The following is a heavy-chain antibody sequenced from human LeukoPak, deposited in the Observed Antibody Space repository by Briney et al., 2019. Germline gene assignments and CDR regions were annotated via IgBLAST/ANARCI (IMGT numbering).Heavy chain of an antibody. CDR1: GGTFSSYA. CDR3: ARDRGIVGAPFDY. Sequence: SVKVSCKASGGTFSSYAISWVRQAPGQGLEWMGGIIPIFGTANYAQKFQGRVTITADESTSTAYMELSSLRSEDTAVYYCARDRGIVGAPFDYWGQGTLVTVSS. CDR2: IIPIFGTA. J-gene: IGHJ4*02. V-gene: IGHV1-69*13. D-gene: IGHD1-26*01.